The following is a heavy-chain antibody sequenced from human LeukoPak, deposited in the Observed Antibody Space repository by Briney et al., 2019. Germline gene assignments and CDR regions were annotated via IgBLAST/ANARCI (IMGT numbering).Heavy chain of an antibody. CDR1: GFTFSSYW. J-gene: IGHJ5*02. V-gene: IGHV3-7*01. Sequence: GGSLRLSWAASGFTFSSYWLNWVRQAPGKGLEWVANIKQDGSVKNYVDSVKGRFTISRDNAKNSLFLQMNSLRAEDTAVYYCARDPSGSPVFDPWGQGTLVTVSS. D-gene: IGHD3-10*01. CDR3: ARDPSGSPVFDP. CDR2: IKQDGSVK.